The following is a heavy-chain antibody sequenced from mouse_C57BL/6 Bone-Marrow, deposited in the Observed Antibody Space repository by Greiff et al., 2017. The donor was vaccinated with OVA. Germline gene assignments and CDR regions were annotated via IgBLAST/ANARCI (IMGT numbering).Heavy chain of an antibody. CDR1: GYTFTSYG. V-gene: IGHV1-81*01. J-gene: IGHJ4*01. CDR3: ASYYYGSPAMDY. D-gene: IGHD1-1*01. Sequence: QVQLQQSGAELARPGASVKLSCKASGYTFTSYGISWVKQSPGQGLEWIGEIYPRSGNTYYNEKFKGKATLTADKSSSTAYMELRSLTSEDSAVYFCASYYYGSPAMDYWGQGTSVTVSS. CDR2: IYPRSGNT.